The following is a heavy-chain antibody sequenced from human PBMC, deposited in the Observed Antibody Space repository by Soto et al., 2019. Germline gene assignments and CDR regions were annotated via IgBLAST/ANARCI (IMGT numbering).Heavy chain of an antibody. D-gene: IGHD1-20*01. V-gene: IGHV1-46*01. Sequence: ASVKVSCKVSGFSFSDYFMHWVRQAPGQGLEWMGIINPSGDSRNYAQKFQGRVTITRDTSTSTVYMDLSSLRYEDTAVYYCARDLTITGTSGAFDIWGQGTMVTVSS. CDR3: ARDLTITGTSGAFDI. J-gene: IGHJ3*02. CDR1: GFSFSDYF. CDR2: INPSGDSR.